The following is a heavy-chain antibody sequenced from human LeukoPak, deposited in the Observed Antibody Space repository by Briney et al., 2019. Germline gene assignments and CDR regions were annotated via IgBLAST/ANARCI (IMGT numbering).Heavy chain of an antibody. Sequence: GGSLRLSCAASGFTFSSYAIHWVRKAPGKGLEGVAFISYDGSNKYYADSVKGRFTISRDNSKNTLYLQMNGLRAEDTAVYYCAKADEVASATIGPAGYWGQGTLVTVSS. J-gene: IGHJ4*02. D-gene: IGHD2-2*01. CDR3: AKADEVASATIGPAGY. CDR1: GFTFSSYA. V-gene: IGHV3-30-3*01. CDR2: ISYDGSNK.